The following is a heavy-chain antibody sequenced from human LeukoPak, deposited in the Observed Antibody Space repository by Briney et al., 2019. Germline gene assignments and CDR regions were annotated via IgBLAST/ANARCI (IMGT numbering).Heavy chain of an antibody. D-gene: IGHD3-10*01. CDR1: GFSFSNYG. J-gene: IGHJ6*02. Sequence: GRSLRLSCAASGFSFSNYGMHWVRQAPGKGLEWVALLVYDGFYKYYADSVKGRFTISRDDSTNTVYLHLSSLRAEDTAVYYCAKDLIARVRGSPMDVWGQGARVIVSS. CDR2: LVYDGFYK. V-gene: IGHV3-30*18. CDR3: AKDLIARVRGSPMDV.